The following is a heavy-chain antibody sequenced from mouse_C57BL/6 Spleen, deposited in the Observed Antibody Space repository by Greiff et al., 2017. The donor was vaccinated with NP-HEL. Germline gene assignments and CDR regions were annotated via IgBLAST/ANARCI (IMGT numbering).Heavy chain of an antibody. J-gene: IGHJ2*01. CDR3: ARSPYGSSPYYFDY. CDR2: IHPNSGST. Sequence: QVQLQQSGAELVKPGASVKLSCKASGYTFTSYWMHWVKQRPGQGLEWIGMIHPNSGSTNYNEKFKSKATLTVDKSSSTAYMQLSSLTSEDSAVYYCARSPYGSSPYYFDYWGQGTTLTVSS. D-gene: IGHD1-1*01. CDR1: GYTFTSYW. V-gene: IGHV1-64*01.